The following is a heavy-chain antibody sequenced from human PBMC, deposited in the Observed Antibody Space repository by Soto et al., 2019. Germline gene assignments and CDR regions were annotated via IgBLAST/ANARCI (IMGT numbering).Heavy chain of an antibody. D-gene: IGHD2-2*01. CDR1: GGTFSSYT. CDR2: IIPILGIA. CDR3: AGQDCSSTSCYVDY. V-gene: IGHV1-69*02. Sequence: QVQLVQSGAEVKKPGSSVKVSCKASGGTFSSYTISWVRQAPGQGLEWMGRIIPILGIANYAQKFQGRVTITADKSTGTAYMELSTLRHEDTAVYYCAGQDCSSTSCYVDYWGQGTLVTPSS. J-gene: IGHJ4*02.